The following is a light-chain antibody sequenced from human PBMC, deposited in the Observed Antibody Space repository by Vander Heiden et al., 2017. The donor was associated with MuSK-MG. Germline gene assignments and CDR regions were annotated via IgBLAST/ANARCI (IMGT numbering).Light chain of an antibody. Sequence: AIQMTQSPTSLSASVGDRVTITCRASEGIRNDLGWYQQKPGKAPKLLIYSAFSLERGVPSRFSGSGSGTDFTLTISSLQPEDFATYYCRQEDNYPWTFGQGTKVEI. V-gene: IGKV1-6*01. CDR2: SAF. J-gene: IGKJ1*01. CDR1: EGIRND. CDR3: RQEDNYPWT.